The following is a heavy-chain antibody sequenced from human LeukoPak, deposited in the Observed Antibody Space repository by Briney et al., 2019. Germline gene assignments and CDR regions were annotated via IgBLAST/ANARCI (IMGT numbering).Heavy chain of an antibody. J-gene: IGHJ6*02. D-gene: IGHD3-10*01. CDR1: GFIFSNYA. V-gene: IGHV3-23*01. Sequence: GGSLRLSCAASGFIFSNYAMSWVRQAPGKGLEWVSTLINTGIDTYYADSVKGRFTISRDNHENTLFLQMNYLRAEDTAIYYCAKVPYSDYGSGRPPFMDVWGQGTTVAVSS. CDR2: LINTGIDT. CDR3: AKVPYSDYGSGRPPFMDV.